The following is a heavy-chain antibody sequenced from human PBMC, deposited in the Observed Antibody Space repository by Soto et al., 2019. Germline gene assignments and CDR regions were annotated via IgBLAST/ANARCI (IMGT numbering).Heavy chain of an antibody. CDR3: ARLAGYYDSSGPDASDY. D-gene: IGHD3-22*01. V-gene: IGHV5-51*01. CDR1: GGKVSTWHNFTSYW. CDR2: IYPGDSDT. Sequence: GESLKISCMGSGGKVSTWHNFTSYWIAWVRQMPGEGLEWMGIIYPGDSDTRYSPSFQGQVTISADKSISTAYLQWSSLKASDTAMYYCARLAGYYDSSGPDASDYWGQGTLVTVSS. J-gene: IGHJ4*02.